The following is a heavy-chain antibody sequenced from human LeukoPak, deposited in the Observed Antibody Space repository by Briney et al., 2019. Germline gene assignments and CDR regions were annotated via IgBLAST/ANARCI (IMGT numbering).Heavy chain of an antibody. Sequence: PGGSLRLSCAASGFTFSSYGMHWVRQAPGKGLEWVAFIRYDGSNKYYADSVKGRCTISRDNSKNTLYLQMNSLRAEDTAVYYCAKGQDGDYGLPDYWGQGTLVTVSS. CDR2: IRYDGSNK. J-gene: IGHJ4*02. D-gene: IGHD4-17*01. CDR3: AKGQDGDYGLPDY. V-gene: IGHV3-30*02. CDR1: GFTFSSYG.